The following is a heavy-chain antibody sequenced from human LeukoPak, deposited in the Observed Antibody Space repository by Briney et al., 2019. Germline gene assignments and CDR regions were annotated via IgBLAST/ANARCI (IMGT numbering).Heavy chain of an antibody. J-gene: IGHJ4*02. CDR3: ARDFIPHDSSGWRYYFDY. V-gene: IGHV1-2*02. D-gene: IGHD6-19*01. CDR2: INPNSGGT. CDR1: GYTFTGYY. Sequence: VASVTVSCNASGYTFTGYYMHWVRQAPGQGLEWMGWINPNSGGTNYAQKFQGRVTMTRDTSISTAYMELSRLRSDDTAVYYCARDFIPHDSSGWRYYFDYWGQGTLVTVSS.